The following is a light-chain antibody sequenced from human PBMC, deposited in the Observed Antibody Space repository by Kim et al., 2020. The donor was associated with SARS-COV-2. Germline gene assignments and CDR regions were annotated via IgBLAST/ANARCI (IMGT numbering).Light chain of an antibody. CDR2: GAS. CDR1: QSIIVN. CDR3: QQYNNWPPWT. Sequence: SLGERATLSCRASQSIIVNLAWYQQRPNQAPRLLIYGASIRATGIPARFTVRGYETEFTLTISSLQSEDFAVYYCQQYNNWPPWTFGQGTKVDIK. V-gene: IGKV3-15*01. J-gene: IGKJ1*01.